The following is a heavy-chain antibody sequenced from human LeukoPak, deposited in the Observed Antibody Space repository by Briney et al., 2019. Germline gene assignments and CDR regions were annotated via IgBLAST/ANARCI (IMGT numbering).Heavy chain of an antibody. Sequence: SETLSLTCAVYGGSFSGYYWSWIRQPPGKGLEWIGEINHSGSTNYNPSLKSRVPISVDTSKNQFSLKLSSVTAADTAVYYCARGRELDYFDYWGQGTLVTVSS. CDR2: INHSGST. J-gene: IGHJ4*02. D-gene: IGHD1-26*01. CDR3: ARGRELDYFDY. V-gene: IGHV4-34*01. CDR1: GGSFSGYY.